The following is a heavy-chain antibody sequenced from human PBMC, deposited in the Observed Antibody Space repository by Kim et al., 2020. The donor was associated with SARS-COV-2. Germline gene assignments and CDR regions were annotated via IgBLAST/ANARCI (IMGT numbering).Heavy chain of an antibody. CDR3: ARNTAMVNFDY. D-gene: IGHD5-18*01. J-gene: IGHJ4*02. CDR2: T. V-gene: IGHV4-59*01. Sequence: TNHTPSLKSRVTISVDTSKNQFSLKLSSVTAADTAVYYCARNTAMVNFDYWGQGTLVTVSS.